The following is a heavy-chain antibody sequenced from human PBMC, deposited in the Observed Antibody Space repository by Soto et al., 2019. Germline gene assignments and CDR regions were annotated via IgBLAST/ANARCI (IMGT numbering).Heavy chain of an antibody. Sequence: QVQLVQSGAEVKKPGASVKVSCKASGYTFTSYAMHWVRQAPGQRLEWMGWINAGNGNTKYSQKFQGRVTITRDTSASTAYMELSSLRSEDTAVYYCARVRVTMVRGVLHYFDYWGQGTLVTVSS. D-gene: IGHD3-10*01. V-gene: IGHV1-3*01. CDR2: INAGNGNT. J-gene: IGHJ4*02. CDR3: ARVRVTMVRGVLHYFDY. CDR1: GYTFTSYA.